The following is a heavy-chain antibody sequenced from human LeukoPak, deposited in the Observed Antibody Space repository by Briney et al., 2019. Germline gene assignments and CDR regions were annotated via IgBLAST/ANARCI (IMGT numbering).Heavy chain of an antibody. D-gene: IGHD3-10*01. Sequence: TSETLFLTCTVSGGSLSSYYWSWIRQPPGKGLESIGYISYGGSTNYNPSLKSRVTISIDTSKNQVSLKLRSVTAADTAVYYCARRRARGGYWSVRGPQDNYGMDVWGQGATVTVS. CDR1: GGSLSSYY. CDR3: ARRRARGGYWSVRGPQDNYGMDV. CDR2: ISYGGST. V-gene: IGHV4-59*08. J-gene: IGHJ6*02.